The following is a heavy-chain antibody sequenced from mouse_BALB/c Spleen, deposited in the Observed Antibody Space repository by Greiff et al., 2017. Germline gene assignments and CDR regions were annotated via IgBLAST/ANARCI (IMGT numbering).Heavy chain of an antibody. V-gene: IGHV1S135*01. CDR1: GYSFTGYN. D-gene: IGHD1-1*01. J-gene: IGHJ3*01. CDR2: IDPYNGGT. Sequence: EVQLQESGPELGKPGASVKISCKASGYSFTGYNMYWVKQSHRKSLEWIGYIDPYNGGTSYNQKSKGKATLTVDKSSSTAYMHLNSLTSEDSAIYYCARWELLRGFAYRGQGALVTVSA. CDR3: ARWELLRGFAY.